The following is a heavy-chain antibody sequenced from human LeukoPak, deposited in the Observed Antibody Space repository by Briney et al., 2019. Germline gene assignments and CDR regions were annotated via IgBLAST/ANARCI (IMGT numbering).Heavy chain of an antibody. J-gene: IGHJ4*02. Sequence: TGGSLRLSCAASGFTFSSYAMSWVRQAPGKGLEWVSAISGSGGSTYYADSVKGRFTISRDNAKNSLYLQMNGLRAEDTAVYYCARPNYGSGSYYVNWGQGTLVTVSS. CDR1: GFTFSSYA. CDR3: ARPNYGSGSYYVN. V-gene: IGHV3-23*01. CDR2: ISGSGGST. D-gene: IGHD3-10*01.